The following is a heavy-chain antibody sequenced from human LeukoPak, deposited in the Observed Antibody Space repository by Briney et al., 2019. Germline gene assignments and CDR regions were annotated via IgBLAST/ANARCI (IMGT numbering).Heavy chain of an antibody. J-gene: IGHJ4*01. CDR2: INHSGST. V-gene: IGHV4-34*01. D-gene: IGHD3-10*01. CDR1: GGSFSGCY. CDR3: ARGPYGSGSFFDY. Sequence: SETLSLTCAVYGGSFSGCYWSWIRQPPGKGLEWIGEINHSGSTNYNPSLKSRVTISVDTSKNQFSLKLSSVTAADTAVYYCARGPYGSGSFFDYWGQGTLVTVSS.